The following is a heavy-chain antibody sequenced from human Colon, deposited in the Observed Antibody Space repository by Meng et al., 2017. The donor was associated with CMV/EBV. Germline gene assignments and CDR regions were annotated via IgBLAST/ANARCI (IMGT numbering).Heavy chain of an antibody. CDR3: ARSSTTVTPLSWFDP. Sequence: SGGTFSSYDSSWVRQAPGQGLEWMGGIIPIFGTANYAQKFQGRVTITTDESTSTAYMELSSLRSEDTAVYYCARSSTTVTPLSWFDPWGQGTLVTVSS. CDR1: GGTFSSYD. V-gene: IGHV1-69*05. D-gene: IGHD4-11*01. J-gene: IGHJ5*02. CDR2: IIPIFGTA.